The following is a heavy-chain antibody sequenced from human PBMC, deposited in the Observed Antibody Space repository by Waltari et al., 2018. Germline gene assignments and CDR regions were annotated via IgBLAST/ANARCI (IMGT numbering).Heavy chain of an antibody. Sequence: VQLVQSGAEVKKPGASVKVSCKASGYTFTNYCLSWVRQAPGQGLEWMAWISPYNGNTKCAPEFQGRFTLTTDTSTSTVYMELRNLRSDDTALYYWAREGSSGWFFYWGQGTLVTVSS. CDR1: GYTFTNYC. V-gene: IGHV1-18*01. J-gene: IGHJ4*02. CDR3: AREGSSGWFFY. D-gene: IGHD6-19*01. CDR2: ISPYNGNT.